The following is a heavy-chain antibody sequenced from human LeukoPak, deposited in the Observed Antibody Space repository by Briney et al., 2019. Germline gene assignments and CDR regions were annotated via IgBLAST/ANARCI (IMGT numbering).Heavy chain of an antibody. CDR1: GGSINGYY. V-gene: IGHV4-59*01. CDR2: IYYSGIT. CDR3: ARVWASGRDAFDI. D-gene: IGHD6-25*01. Sequence: PSETLSLTCTVSGGSINGYYWSWIRQPPGKGLEWIAYIYYSGITNYNPSLKSRVTISVDTSKNQFSLKLSSVTAADTAVYFCARVWASGRDAFDIWGQGTMVTVSS. J-gene: IGHJ3*02.